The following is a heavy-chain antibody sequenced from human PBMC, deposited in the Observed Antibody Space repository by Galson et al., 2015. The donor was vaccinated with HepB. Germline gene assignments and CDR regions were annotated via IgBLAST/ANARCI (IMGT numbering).Heavy chain of an antibody. Sequence: QSGAEVKKPGESLRISCKGSGYSFTSYWIGWVRQMPGKGLEWMGRIDPSDSYTNYSPSFQGHVTISADKSISTAYLQWSSLKASDTAMYYCARLGPTGGNDSEEPAAEGPGDGNGPQVGYWGQGTLVTISS. CDR2: IDPSDSYT. CDR1: GYSFTSYW. D-gene: IGHD4-23*01. J-gene: IGHJ4*02. CDR3: ARLGPTGGNDSEEPAAEGPGDGNGPQVGY. V-gene: IGHV5-10-1*01.